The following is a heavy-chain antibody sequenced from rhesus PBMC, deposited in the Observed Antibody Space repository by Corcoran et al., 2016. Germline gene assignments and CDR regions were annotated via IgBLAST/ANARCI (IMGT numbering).Heavy chain of an antibody. V-gene: IGHV1-111*02. J-gene: IGHJ4*01. CDR1: GYTFTDYY. CDR2: VDTEDGEA. CDR3: ATGYSSGWYYFDY. D-gene: IGHD6-31*01. Sequence: EVQLLQSGADVKKPGASVKISCKASGYTFTDYYLDWVRQAPGKGLEWMGRVDTEDGEAIHAQKFQDRVTITADTSTDTAYMELSSLRSEDTAVYYCATGYSSGWYYFDYWGQGVLVTVSS.